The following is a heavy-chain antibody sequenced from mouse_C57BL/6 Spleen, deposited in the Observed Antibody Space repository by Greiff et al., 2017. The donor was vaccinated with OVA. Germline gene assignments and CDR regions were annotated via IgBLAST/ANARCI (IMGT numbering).Heavy chain of an antibody. D-gene: IGHD1-1*01. Sequence: VKLMESGPGLVQPSQSLSITCTVSGFSLTSYGVHWVRQSPGKGLEWLGVIWRGGSTDYNAAFMSRLSITKDNSKSQVFFKMNSLQADDTAIYYCAKNENRSSWYAMDYWGQGTSVTVSS. CDR2: IWRGGST. V-gene: IGHV2-5*01. CDR1: GFSLTSYG. CDR3: AKNENRSSWYAMDY. J-gene: IGHJ4*01.